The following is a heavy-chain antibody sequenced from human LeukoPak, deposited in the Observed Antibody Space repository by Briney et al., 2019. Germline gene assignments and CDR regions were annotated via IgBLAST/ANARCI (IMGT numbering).Heavy chain of an antibody. CDR2: LHASEST. CDR3: ASLSSGGGFDV. J-gene: IGHJ3*01. D-gene: IGHD3-22*01. CDR1: GAYISNYY. Sequence: SETLSLTCTVSGAYISNYYWTWVRQTAAQGLEWIGRLHASESTIYNPSLKSRVTMSLDTSEDQMSLTLTSVTAADSAIYYCASLSSGGGFDVWGQGTVVTVSS. V-gene: IGHV4-4*07.